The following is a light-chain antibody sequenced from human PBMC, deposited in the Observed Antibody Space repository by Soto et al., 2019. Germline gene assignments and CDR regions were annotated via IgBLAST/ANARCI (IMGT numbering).Light chain of an antibody. Sequence: QSVLTQPASGSGSPGQSITISCTGTISNVGSYKLVSWYQQHPGKAPKLMIFEVNKRPSGVSNRFSGSKSGNTASLTISGLKVEDEADYYCCSSGGSPTYVFGTGTKVTVL. CDR1: ISNVGSYKL. V-gene: IGLV2-23*02. J-gene: IGLJ1*01. CDR2: EVN. CDR3: CSSGGSPTYV.